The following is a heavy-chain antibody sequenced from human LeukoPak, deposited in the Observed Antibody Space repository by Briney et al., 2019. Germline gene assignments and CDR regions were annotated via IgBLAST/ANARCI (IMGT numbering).Heavy chain of an antibody. V-gene: IGHV3-11*05. Sequence: GGSLRLSCAASGFTFSDYYMSWIRQAPGKGLEWVSYISSSSTYTNYADSVKGRFTISRDNAKNSLYLQLNSLRAEDTAVYYCARVNGGKGYYFDYWVQGTLVTVSS. CDR1: GFTFSDYY. CDR3: ARVNGGKGYYFDY. D-gene: IGHD4-23*01. J-gene: IGHJ4*02. CDR2: ISSSSTYT.